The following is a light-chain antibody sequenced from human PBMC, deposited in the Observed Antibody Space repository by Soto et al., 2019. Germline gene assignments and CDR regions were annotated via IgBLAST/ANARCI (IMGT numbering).Light chain of an antibody. CDR1: QSVHNY. J-gene: IGKJ5*01. Sequence: VLTQSPATLSLSPGDRAALSCKASQSVHNYLALYQQKPGQAPRLLIYGASTRATGIPVRFSGRGSGTEFTLTISSLQSEDSGVYFCQHYNDWPITFGQGTRLEIK. V-gene: IGKV3-15*01. CDR3: QHYNDWPIT. CDR2: GAS.